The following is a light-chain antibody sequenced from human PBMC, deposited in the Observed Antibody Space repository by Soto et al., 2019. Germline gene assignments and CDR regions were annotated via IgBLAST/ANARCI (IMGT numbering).Light chain of an antibody. CDR3: SLYTSENTYV. V-gene: IGLV2-18*01. J-gene: IGLJ1*01. Sequence: QSALTRPPSVSGSPGQSVTISCTGTSTDFVSYNRVSWYQQPPGTAPKLIIYEASNRPSGVPDRFSGSKSGNTASLTISRLQAADEADYYCSLYTSENTYVFGTGTKVTV. CDR2: EAS. CDR1: STDFVSYNR.